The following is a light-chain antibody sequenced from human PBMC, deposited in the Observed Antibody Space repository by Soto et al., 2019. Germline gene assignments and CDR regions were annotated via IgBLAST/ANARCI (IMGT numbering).Light chain of an antibody. Sequence: EIVLTQSPGTLSLSPGERATLPCRVSQSVSSSYLAWYQKKPGQAPRLLIYGASSRATGIPDRFSGSGSGTDFILTISRLEPEDFAVYYCQQYSSSRTFGQGTKVDIK. V-gene: IGKV3-20*01. CDR2: GAS. CDR3: QQYSSSRT. J-gene: IGKJ1*01. CDR1: QSVSSSY.